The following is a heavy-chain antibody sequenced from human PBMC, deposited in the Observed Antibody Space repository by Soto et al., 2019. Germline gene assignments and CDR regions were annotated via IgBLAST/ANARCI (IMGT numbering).Heavy chain of an antibody. J-gene: IGHJ5*02. V-gene: IGHV4-59*01. D-gene: IGHD2-15*01. CDR3: ASREDIWVGFDP. Sequence: ETLSLTCTVSGGSISSYYWSWIRQPPGKGLEWIGYIYYSGSTNYNPSLKSRVTISVDTSKNQFSLKLSSVTAADTAVYYCASREDIWVGFDPWGQGTLVTVSS. CDR1: GGSISSYY. CDR2: IYYSGST.